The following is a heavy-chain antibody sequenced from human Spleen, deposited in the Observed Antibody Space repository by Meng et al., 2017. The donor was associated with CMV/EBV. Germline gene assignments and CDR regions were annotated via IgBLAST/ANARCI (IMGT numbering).Heavy chain of an antibody. Sequence: SISGRNTSFTWTRQPRGRVLGWIRSIHADGRTYYNPSLGSRLNLLLDTSTTEVSLRLTSVTAADTAVYSCAISAGGFCNIGCCWFGPWGRGTLVTVSS. V-gene: IGHV4-31*02. CDR2: IHADGRT. D-gene: IGHD2-15*01. CDR1: SISGRNTS. J-gene: IGHJ5*02. CDR3: AISAGGFCNIGCCWFGP.